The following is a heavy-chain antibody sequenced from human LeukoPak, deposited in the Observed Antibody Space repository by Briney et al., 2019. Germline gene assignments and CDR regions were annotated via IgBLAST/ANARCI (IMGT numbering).Heavy chain of an antibody. D-gene: IGHD3-22*01. Sequence: PGGSLRLSCAASGFTFSDYYMGWIRQAPGQGLEWVSYISSSGSTIYYADSVKGRFTISRDNAKNSLYLQMNSLRAEDTAVYYCATDQTYYYDSSPDYWGQGTLVTVSS. CDR3: ATDQTYYYDSSPDY. CDR1: GFTFSDYY. V-gene: IGHV3-11*01. CDR2: ISSSGSTI. J-gene: IGHJ4*02.